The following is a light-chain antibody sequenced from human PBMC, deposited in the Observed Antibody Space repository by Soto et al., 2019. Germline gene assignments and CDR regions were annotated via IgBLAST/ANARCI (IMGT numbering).Light chain of an antibody. J-gene: IGLJ2*01. CDR1: SSDVGGYNY. CDR3: SSYTTSSTVV. V-gene: IGLV2-14*01. CDR2: GVS. Sequence: QSALTQPGSVSGSPGQSITISCTGSSSDVGGYNYVSWYQQHPGKAPKLMIYGVSNRPSGVSNRFSGSKSGNTASLTISGLQAEDEADYYCSSYTTSSTVVFGGGTKLTVL.